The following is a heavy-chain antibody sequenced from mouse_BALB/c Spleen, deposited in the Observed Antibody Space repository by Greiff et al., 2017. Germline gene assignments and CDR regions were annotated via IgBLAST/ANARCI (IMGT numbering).Heavy chain of an antibody. J-gene: IGHJ3*01. D-gene: IGHD2-14*01. CDR3: AKGGVRAWFAY. V-gene: IGHV5-12-1*01. Sequence: EVQLVESGGGLVKPGGSLKLSCAASGFAFSSYDMSWVRQTPEKRLEWVAYISSGGGSTYYPDTVKGRFTISRDNAKNTLYLQMSSLKSEDTAMYYCAKGGVRAWFAYWGQGTLVTVSP. CDR1: GFAFSSYD. CDR2: ISSGGGST.